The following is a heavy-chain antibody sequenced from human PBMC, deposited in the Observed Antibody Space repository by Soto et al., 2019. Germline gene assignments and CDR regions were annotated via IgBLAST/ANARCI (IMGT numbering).Heavy chain of an antibody. CDR3: ARDVGDVAKNLLY. D-gene: IGHD5-12*01. V-gene: IGHV3-9*01. Sequence: DVQLVESGGGLGQPGRSLRLSCAASGFTFQDYAMHWVRQAPGKGLEWVASINGNSGNIGYADSVKGPFTISRDNAKISLYVEMTSLRVEDTALYYCARDVGDVAKNLLYWGQGTLVTVSS. CDR1: GFTFQDYA. CDR2: INGNSGNI. J-gene: IGHJ4*02.